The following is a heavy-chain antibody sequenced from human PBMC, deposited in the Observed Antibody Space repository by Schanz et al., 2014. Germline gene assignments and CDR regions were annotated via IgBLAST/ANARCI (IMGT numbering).Heavy chain of an antibody. Sequence: EVQLLESGGGLVQPGGSLRLSCAASGFTFSNYAMGWVRQTPGKGLEWVSTLSGSGAGTFYADSVKGRFTISRDNAKNSLYLQMNSLRAEDTGVYYCARGREVVAKSFDVWGQGTMVTVSS. V-gene: IGHV3-23*01. CDR3: ARGREVVAKSFDV. D-gene: IGHD3-22*01. CDR2: LSGSGAGT. J-gene: IGHJ3*01. CDR1: GFTFSNYA.